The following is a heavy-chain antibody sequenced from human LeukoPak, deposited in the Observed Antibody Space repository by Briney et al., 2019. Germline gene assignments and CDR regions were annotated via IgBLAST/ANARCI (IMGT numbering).Heavy chain of an antibody. CDR1: GGSISSGSYY. J-gene: IGHJ4*02. CDR2: IYTSGST. V-gene: IGHV4-61*02. Sequence: SQTLSLTCTVSGGSISSGSYYWSWIRQPAGKGLEWIGRIYTSGSTNYNPSLKSRVTISVDTSKNQFSLKLSSVTAADTAVYYCAMCGGDCYFLNYWGQGTLVTVSS. D-gene: IGHD2-21*02. CDR3: AMCGGDCYFLNY.